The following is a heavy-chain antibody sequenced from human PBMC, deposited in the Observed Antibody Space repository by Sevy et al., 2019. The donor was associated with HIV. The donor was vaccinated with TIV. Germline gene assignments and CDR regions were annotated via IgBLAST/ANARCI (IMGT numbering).Heavy chain of an antibody. CDR1: GYTFTGYY. D-gene: IGHD2-15*01. J-gene: IGHJ6*02. CDR2: INPNSGGT. CDR3: ARADIVVVVAATPGYYGMDV. Sequence: ASVKVSCKASGYTFTGYYMHWVRQAPGQGLEWMGWINPNSGGTNYAQKFQGRVTMTRDTSISTAYMERSRLRSDDTVVYYCARADIVVVVAATPGYYGMDVWGQGTTVTVSS. V-gene: IGHV1-2*02.